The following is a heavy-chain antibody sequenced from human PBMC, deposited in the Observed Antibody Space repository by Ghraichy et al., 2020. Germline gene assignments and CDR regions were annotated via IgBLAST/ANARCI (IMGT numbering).Heavy chain of an antibody. J-gene: IGHJ4*02. CDR1: GFTFSSYS. CDR3: ARDSPSDTRFDY. CDR2: ISSSSSYI. V-gene: IGHV3-21*01. Sequence: GGSLRLSCAASGFTFSSYSMNWVRQAPGKGLEWVSSISSSSSYIYYADSVKGRFTISRDNAKNSLYLQMNSLRAEDTAVYYCARDSPSDTRFDYWGQGTLVTVSS.